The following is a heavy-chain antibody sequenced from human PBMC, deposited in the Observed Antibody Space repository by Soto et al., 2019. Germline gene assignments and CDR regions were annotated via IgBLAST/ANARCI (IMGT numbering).Heavy chain of an antibody. D-gene: IGHD3-3*01. CDR1: GGSISSSSYY. J-gene: IGHJ6*02. Sequence: SETLSLTCTVSGGSISSSSYYWGWIRQPPGKGLEWIGCIYYSGSTYYNPSLKSRVTISVDTSKNQFSLKLSSVTAADTAVYYCASARTAVNRQDFWSGYYGYYYYGMDVWGQGTPVTVSS. CDR3: ASARTAVNRQDFWSGYYGYYYYGMDV. CDR2: IYYSGST. V-gene: IGHV4-39*01.